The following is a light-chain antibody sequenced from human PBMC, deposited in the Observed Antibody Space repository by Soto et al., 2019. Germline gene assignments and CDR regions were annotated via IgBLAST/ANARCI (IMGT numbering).Light chain of an antibody. V-gene: IGKV1-27*01. CDR2: AAA. CDR3: PKYNSAPPT. J-gene: IGKJ1*01. CDR1: QGISNY. Sequence: DIQMTQSPSSLSASVGDRVTITCRASQGISNYLAWYQQKPGKVPKLLIYAAATLQSGVPSRFSGSGSGTDFTLTISSLQPEDVATYYCPKYNSAPPTVGPGTKADIK.